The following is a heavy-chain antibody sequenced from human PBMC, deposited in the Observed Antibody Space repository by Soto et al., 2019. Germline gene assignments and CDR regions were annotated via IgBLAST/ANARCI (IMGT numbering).Heavy chain of an antibody. CDR3: ARALFDGIAASYGMDV. CDR1: GGSISSYY. D-gene: IGHD6-13*01. CDR2: IYYSGST. Sequence: SETLSLTCTVSGGSISSYYWSWIRQPPGKGLEWIGYIYYSGSTNYNPSLKSRVTISVDTSKNQFSLKLSSVTAADTAVYYCARALFDGIAASYGMDVWGQGTTVTVSS. V-gene: IGHV4-59*01. J-gene: IGHJ6*02.